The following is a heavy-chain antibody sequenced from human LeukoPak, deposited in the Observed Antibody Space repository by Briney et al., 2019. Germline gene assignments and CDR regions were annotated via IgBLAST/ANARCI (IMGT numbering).Heavy chain of an antibody. CDR2: IKSISAGGTA. CDR1: GFDFSDAR. V-gene: IGHV3-15*01. J-gene: IGHJ4*02. CDR3: VTPPN. Sequence: GGSLRLSCAASGFDFSDARMTWVRQAPGKGPEWVARIKSISAGGTADYAAPVKGRFTISRDDSKNTLYLEMNSLEIEDTAVYYCVTPPNWGQGTLVTVSS.